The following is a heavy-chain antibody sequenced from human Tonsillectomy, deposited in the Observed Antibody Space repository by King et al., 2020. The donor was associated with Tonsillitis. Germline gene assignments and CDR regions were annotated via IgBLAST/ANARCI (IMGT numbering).Heavy chain of an antibody. CDR2: ISYDGGNK. Sequence: VQLVESGGGVVQPGRSLRLSCAASGFTFKNFGMHWVRQAPGKGLEWVALISYDGGNKYYPDSVKGRFTISRDNSKNTVYLQMNSLRAEDTAVYYCAKESGCYLWLRLWYFDLWGRGALVSVSS. D-gene: IGHD1-26*01. J-gene: IGHJ2*01. CDR1: GFTFKNFG. V-gene: IGHV3-30*18. CDR3: AKESGCYLWLRLWYFDL.